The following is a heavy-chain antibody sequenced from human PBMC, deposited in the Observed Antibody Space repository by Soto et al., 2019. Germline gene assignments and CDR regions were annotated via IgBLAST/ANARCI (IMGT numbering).Heavy chain of an antibody. Sequence: QVQLVESGGGVVQPGRSLRLSCAASGFTFSSYAMHWVRQAPGKGLEWVAVISYDGSNKYYADSVKCRFNISRDNSKNTLYLQMNSLRAEDTAVYYCAREIATVYDSSGYYDAGAFDYWGQGTLVTVSS. CDR3: AREIATVYDSSGYYDAGAFDY. V-gene: IGHV3-30-3*01. D-gene: IGHD3-22*01. J-gene: IGHJ4*02. CDR2: ISYDGSNK. CDR1: GFTFSSYA.